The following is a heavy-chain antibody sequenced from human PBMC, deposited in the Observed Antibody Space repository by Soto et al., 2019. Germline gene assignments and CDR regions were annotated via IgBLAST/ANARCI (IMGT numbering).Heavy chain of an antibody. CDR1: GGTFSSYA. CDR3: ARHPRQNYYSGMDV. CDR2: IIPIFGTA. Sequence: QVQLVQSGAEVKKPGSSVKVSCKASGGTFSSYAISWVRQAPGQGLEWMGGIIPIFGTANYAQKFQGRVTIPADESTSTAYMELSSLRSEDTAVYYCARHPRQNYYSGMDVWGQGTTVTVSS. V-gene: IGHV1-69*12. J-gene: IGHJ6*02.